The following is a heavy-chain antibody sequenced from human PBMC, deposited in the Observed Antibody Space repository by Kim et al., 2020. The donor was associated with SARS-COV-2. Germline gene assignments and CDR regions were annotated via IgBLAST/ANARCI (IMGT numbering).Heavy chain of an antibody. Sequence: SVKGRFTISRDNSKNTLYLQMSSLRAEDTAVYYCVKGGGRYYYDSSGYWYWGQGTLVTVSS. D-gene: IGHD3-22*01. CDR3: VKGGGRYYYDSSGYWY. V-gene: IGHV3-64D*09. J-gene: IGHJ4*02.